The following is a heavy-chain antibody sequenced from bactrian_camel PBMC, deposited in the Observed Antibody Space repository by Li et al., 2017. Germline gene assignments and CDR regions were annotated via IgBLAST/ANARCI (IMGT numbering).Heavy chain of an antibody. CDR2: IETDATT. CDR3: AIGGATPCTVRGGSMPYDY. Sequence: HVQLLECGGGSVQTGGSLTLSCTYTYPSHCMAWFRQAPGKEREAVAGIETDATTTYADSVKGRFTISRDGAMMTLYLQMNDLKPEDTAMYYCAIGGATPCTVRGGSMPYDYWGQGTQVDVSS. D-gene: IGHD6*01. J-gene: IGHJ4*01. V-gene: IGHV3S55*01. CDR1: YPSHC.